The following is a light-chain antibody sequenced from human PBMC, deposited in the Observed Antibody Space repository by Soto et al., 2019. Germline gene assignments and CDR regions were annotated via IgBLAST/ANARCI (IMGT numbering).Light chain of an antibody. CDR1: QSLLHSNGYNY. V-gene: IGKV2-28*01. CDR3: MQVLQTPYT. CDR2: LGS. Sequence: DIVMTQSPLSLPVTPGEPASISCRSSQSLLHSNGYNYLDWYLQKPGQSPQLLIYLGSNRASGVPDRFSGSGSGTDLTLKISRVEAEDVGVYYCMQVLQTPYTFGQGTKLEIK. J-gene: IGKJ2*01.